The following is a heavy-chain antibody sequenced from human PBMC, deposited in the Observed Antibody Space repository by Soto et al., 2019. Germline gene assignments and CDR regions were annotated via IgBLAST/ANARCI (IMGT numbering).Heavy chain of an antibody. CDR3: ARDRDTSCSYFDI. CDR2: VYYSGIT. V-gene: IGHV4-59*01. Sequence: PSETLSLTCTVSGASISSYYWSWIRQPPGKGLEWIGYVYYSGITNYNPSLKSRVTISVDTSKKQFSLRLNSVTAADTAIYYCARDRDTSCSYFDIWVQGTMVTASA. J-gene: IGHJ4*02. D-gene: IGHD2-2*01. CDR1: GASISSYY.